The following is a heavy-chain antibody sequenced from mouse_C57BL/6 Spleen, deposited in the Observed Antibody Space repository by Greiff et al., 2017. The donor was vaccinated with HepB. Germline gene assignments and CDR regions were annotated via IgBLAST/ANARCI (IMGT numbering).Heavy chain of an antibody. CDR1: GFTFSDYG. J-gene: IGHJ1*03. D-gene: IGHD3-3*01. CDR3: ARQGLGRGYFDV. V-gene: IGHV5-15*01. CDR2: ISNLAYSI. Sequence: EVKLVESGGGLVQPGGSLKLSCAASGFTFSDYGMAWVRQAPRKGPEWVAFISNLAYSIYYADTVTGRFTISRENAKNTLYLEMSSLRSEDTAMYYCARQGLGRGYFDVWGTGTTVTVSS.